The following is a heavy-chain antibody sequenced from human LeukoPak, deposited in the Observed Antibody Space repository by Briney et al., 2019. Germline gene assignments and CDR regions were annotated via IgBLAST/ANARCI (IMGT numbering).Heavy chain of an antibody. CDR3: ARHQRIYDSFDP. CDR2: ISVSGST. D-gene: IGHD2/OR15-2a*01. Sequence: PSETLSLTCTVSGGSISSNNWSWFRQPPGKELEWIGYISVSGSTNYNPSLNSRVTISADTSTNQFSLRLTSVTAADTAVYYCARHQRIYDSFDPWGQGTLATVSS. J-gene: IGHJ5*02. V-gene: IGHV4-59*08. CDR1: GGSISSNN.